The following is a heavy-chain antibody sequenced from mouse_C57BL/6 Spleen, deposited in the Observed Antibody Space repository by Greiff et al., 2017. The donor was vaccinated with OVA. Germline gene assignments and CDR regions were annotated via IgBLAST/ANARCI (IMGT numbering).Heavy chain of an antibody. Sequence: EVQLVESGGGLVKPGGSLKLSCAASGFTFSDYGMHWVRQAPEKGLEWVAYISSGSSTIYYADTVKGRFTISRDNAKNTLFLQMTSLRSEDTAMYYCAKIYYSNYEGYFDVWGTGTTVTVSS. CDR2: ISSGSSTI. CDR1: GFTFSDYG. CDR3: AKIYYSNYEGYFDV. D-gene: IGHD2-5*01. V-gene: IGHV5-17*01. J-gene: IGHJ1*03.